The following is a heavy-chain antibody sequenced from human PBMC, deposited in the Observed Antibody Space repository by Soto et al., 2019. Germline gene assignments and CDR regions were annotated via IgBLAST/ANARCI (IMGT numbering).Heavy chain of an antibody. CDR1: GDSVSRDSAT. Sequence: SQTLSLTCVISGDSVSRDSATWNWIRLSPSRGLEWLGNTYYRSQSKNDYAVSVDSRITVTADTSKNQFSLHLNSVTPEDSAVYYCARNIRSRPFDSWGQGTLVTVSS. CDR2: TYYRSQSKN. D-gene: IGHD6-6*01. J-gene: IGHJ4*02. CDR3: ARNIRSRPFDS. V-gene: IGHV6-1*01.